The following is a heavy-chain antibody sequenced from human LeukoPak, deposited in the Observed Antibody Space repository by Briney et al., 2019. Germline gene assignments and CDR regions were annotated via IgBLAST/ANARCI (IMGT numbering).Heavy chain of an antibody. Sequence: GGSLRLSCAASGFTFTSYSMNWVRQAPGKGLEWVSPISGGGGSTYYADSVKGRFTISRDNSKNTLYLQVNSLRAEDTAVYYCARDYGWSFANWGQGTLVTVSS. D-gene: IGHD3-10*01. CDR2: ISGGGGST. CDR1: GFTFTSYS. CDR3: ARDYGWSFAN. V-gene: IGHV3-23*01. J-gene: IGHJ4*02.